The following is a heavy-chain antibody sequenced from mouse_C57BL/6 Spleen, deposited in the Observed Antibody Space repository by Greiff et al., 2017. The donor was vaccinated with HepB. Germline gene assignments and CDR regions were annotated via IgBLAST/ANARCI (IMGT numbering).Heavy chain of an antibody. CDR3: ARTWTWYFDY. J-gene: IGHJ2*01. CDR2: INPNNGGT. Sequence: VQLQQSGPELVKPGASVKISCKASGYTFTDYYMNWVKQSHGKSLEWIGDINPNNGGTSYNQKFKGKATLTVDKSSSTAYMDLRSLTSEDSAVYSWARTWTWYFDYWGQGTTLTVSS. V-gene: IGHV1-26*01. CDR1: GYTFTDYY.